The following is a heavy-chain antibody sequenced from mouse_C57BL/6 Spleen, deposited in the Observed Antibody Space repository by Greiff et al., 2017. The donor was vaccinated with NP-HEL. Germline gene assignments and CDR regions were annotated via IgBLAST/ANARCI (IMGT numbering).Heavy chain of an antibody. CDR1: GFNIKDDY. V-gene: IGHV14-4*01. CDR2: IDPENGDT. D-gene: IGHD2-3*01. Sequence: EVQLQQSGAELVRPGASVKLSCTASGFNIKDDYMHWVKQRPEQGLEWIGWIDPENGDTEYASKFQGKATITADTSSNTAYLQLSSLTSEDTAVYYCTTAYDGYYERDYWGQGTTLTVSS. J-gene: IGHJ2*01. CDR3: TTAYDGYYERDY.